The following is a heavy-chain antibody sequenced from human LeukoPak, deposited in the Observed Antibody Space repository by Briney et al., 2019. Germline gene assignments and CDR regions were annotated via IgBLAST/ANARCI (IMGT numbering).Heavy chain of an antibody. CDR3: ANRDSGY. CDR1: GFTFSNYA. D-gene: IGHD1-26*01. J-gene: IGHJ4*02. Sequence: GGALRLSCAASGFTFSNYAMSWVRQAPGKGLEWVSGISGSGGSTYYADSVKGRFTISRDNSKNTLFLQMNSLRAEDTAVYYCANRDSGYWGQGTLVTVSS. CDR2: ISGSGGST. V-gene: IGHV3-23*01.